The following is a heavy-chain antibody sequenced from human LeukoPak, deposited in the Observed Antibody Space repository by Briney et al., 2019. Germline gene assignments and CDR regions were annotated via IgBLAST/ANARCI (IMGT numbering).Heavy chain of an antibody. Sequence: PGGSLRLSCAASGFTFSRSWMGWVRHAPGKGLEWVANIKQDGTSKYYVDSVMGRFTISRDNAENSVYLQMNSLSAGDTAVYYCARHGDYCFDLWGPGTRVTVSS. CDR3: ARHGDYCFDL. CDR2: IKQDGTSK. J-gene: IGHJ4*02. CDR1: GFTFSRSW. D-gene: IGHD2-21*01. V-gene: IGHV3-7*02.